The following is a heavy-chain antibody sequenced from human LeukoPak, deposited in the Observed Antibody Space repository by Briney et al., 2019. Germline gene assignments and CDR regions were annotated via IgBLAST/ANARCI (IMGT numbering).Heavy chain of an antibody. CDR2: IIPIFGTA. CDR1: GGTFSSYA. Sequence: ASVKVSCKASGGTFSSYAISWVRLAPGQGLEWMGGIIPIFGTANYAQKFQGRVTITADESTSTAYMELSSLRSEDTAVYYCTAHYGEKAFDIWGQGTMVTVSS. J-gene: IGHJ3*02. CDR3: TAHYGEKAFDI. V-gene: IGHV1-69*13. D-gene: IGHD3-10*01.